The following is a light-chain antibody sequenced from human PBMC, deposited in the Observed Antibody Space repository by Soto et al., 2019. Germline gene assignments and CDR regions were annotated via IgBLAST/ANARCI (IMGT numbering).Light chain of an antibody. CDR1: QSISSR. CDR3: QQYDFYPIT. V-gene: IGKV1-5*03. Sequence: DIQMTQSPSTLSASVGDRVIIICRASQSISSRLAWYQQKPGKAPKLLIYKASSLESGVPSRFSGGGSETEFTLTINSLQPDDFASYYCQQYDFYPITFGPGNKVDFK. CDR2: KAS. J-gene: IGKJ3*01.